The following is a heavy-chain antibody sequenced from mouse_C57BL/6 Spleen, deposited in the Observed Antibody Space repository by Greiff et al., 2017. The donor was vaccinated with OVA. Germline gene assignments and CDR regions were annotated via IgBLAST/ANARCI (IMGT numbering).Heavy chain of an antibody. Sequence: VKLQESGPELVKPGASVKISCKASGYAFSSSWMNWVKQRPGKGLEWIGRIYPGDGDTNYNGKFKGKATLTADKSSSTSYMHLSSLTSEDSAVYFCARWITTVGYFDYWGQGTPLTVSS. CDR2: IYPGDGDT. CDR1: GYAFSSSW. CDR3: ARWITTVGYFDY. V-gene: IGHV1-82*01. D-gene: IGHD1-1*01. J-gene: IGHJ2*01.